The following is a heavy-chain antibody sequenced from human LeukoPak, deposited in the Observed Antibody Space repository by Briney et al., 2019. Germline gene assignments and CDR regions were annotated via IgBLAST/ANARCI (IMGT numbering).Heavy chain of an antibody. CDR2: ISAYNGNT. D-gene: IGHD6-13*01. Sequence: GASVKVSCKASGGTFSSYAISWVRQAPGQGLEWMGWISAYNGNTNYAQKLQGRVTMTTDTSTSTAYMELRSLRSDDTAVYYCARDPIFPQQQLVRSDYWGQGTLVTVSS. CDR1: GGTFSSYA. J-gene: IGHJ4*02. CDR3: ARDPIFPQQQLVRSDY. V-gene: IGHV1-18*01.